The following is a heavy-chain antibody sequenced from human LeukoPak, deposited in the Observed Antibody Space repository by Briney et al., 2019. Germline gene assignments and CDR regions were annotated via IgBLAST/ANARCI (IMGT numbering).Heavy chain of an antibody. J-gene: IGHJ4*02. D-gene: IGHD6-6*01. CDR2: INHSGST. Sequence: SETLSLTCAVYGGSFSGYYWSWIRQPPGKGLEWIGEINHSGSTNYNPSLKSRVTISVDTSKNQFSLKLSSVTAADTAVYYCARSPNSSIAARGGRNDYWGQGTLVTVSS. CDR3: ARSPNSSIAARGGRNDY. V-gene: IGHV4-34*01. CDR1: GGSFSGYY.